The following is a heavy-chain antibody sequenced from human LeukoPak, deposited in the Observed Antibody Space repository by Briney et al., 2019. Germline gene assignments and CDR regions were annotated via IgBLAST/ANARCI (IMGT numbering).Heavy chain of an antibody. CDR1: GGTFSSYA. J-gene: IGHJ4*02. Sequence: ASVKVSCKASGGTFSSYAISWVRQAPGQGLEWMGRIIPIFGIANYAQKFRGRVTITADKSTSTAYMELSSLRSEDTAVYYCARGEIVEMATIDYWGQGTLVTVSS. CDR2: IIPIFGIA. CDR3: ARGEIVEMATIDY. V-gene: IGHV1-69*04. D-gene: IGHD5-24*01.